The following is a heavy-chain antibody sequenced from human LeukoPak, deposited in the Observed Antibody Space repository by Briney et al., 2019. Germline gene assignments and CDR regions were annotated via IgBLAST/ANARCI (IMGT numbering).Heavy chain of an antibody. V-gene: IGHV3-74*01. J-gene: IGHJ4*02. CDR2: INSDGSST. CDR1: GFTFSSYW. Sequence: GGSLRLSCAASGFTFSSYWMHWVRQAPGKGLVWVSRINSDGSSTSYADSVKGRFTISRDNAKNTLYLQMNSLRAEDTAVYYCTRVASYDILTGYYTLHYDYWGQGTLVTVSS. D-gene: IGHD3-9*01. CDR3: TRVASYDILTGYYTLHYDY.